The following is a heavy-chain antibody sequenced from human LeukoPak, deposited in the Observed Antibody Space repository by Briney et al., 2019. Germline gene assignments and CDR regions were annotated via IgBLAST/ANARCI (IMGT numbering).Heavy chain of an antibody. CDR1: GRSISSYY. CDR2: IYCSGSN. D-gene: IGHD6-13*01. V-gene: IGHV4-59*01. Sequence: SETLSLTCTVSGRSISSYYWSWIRQPPGEGLGWNRNIYCSGSNNYHSPLKSRIIISVASSKNQFSLKLSSVTAADTAVYYCARGPAGAAAGGNFDYWGQGTLVTVSS. J-gene: IGHJ4*02. CDR3: ARGPAGAAAGGNFDY.